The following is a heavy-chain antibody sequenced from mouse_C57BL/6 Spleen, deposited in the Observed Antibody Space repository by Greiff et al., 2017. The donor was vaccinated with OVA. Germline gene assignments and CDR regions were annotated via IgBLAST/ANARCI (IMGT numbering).Heavy chain of an antibody. Sequence: EVKVEESGGGLVKPGGSLKLSCAASGFTFSSYAMSWVRQTPEKRLEWVATISDGGSYTYYPDNVKGRFTISRDNAKNNLYLQMSHLKSEDTAMYYCATALYYDYDVGYFDVWGTGTTVTVSS. J-gene: IGHJ1*03. CDR1: GFTFSSYA. CDR2: ISDGGSYT. CDR3: ATALYYDYDVGYFDV. D-gene: IGHD2-4*01. V-gene: IGHV5-4*03.